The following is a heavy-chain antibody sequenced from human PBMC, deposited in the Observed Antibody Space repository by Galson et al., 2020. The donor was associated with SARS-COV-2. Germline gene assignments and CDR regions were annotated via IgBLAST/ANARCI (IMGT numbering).Heavy chain of an antibody. CDR2: ISWDGNDI. D-gene: IGHD1-26*01. Sequence: GESLQISCAASGFAFDEYTMHWVRQAPGKGLEWVSLISWDGNDIDYADSVKGRFTISRDNTKNSLFLQMNSLTTDDTALYFCTTWVFDYWGQGALVTVSS. J-gene: IGHJ4*02. CDR3: TTWVFDY. V-gene: IGHV3-43*01. CDR1: GFAFDEYT.